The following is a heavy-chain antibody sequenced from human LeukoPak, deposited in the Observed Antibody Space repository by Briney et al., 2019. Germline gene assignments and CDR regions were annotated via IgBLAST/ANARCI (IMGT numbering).Heavy chain of an antibody. CDR1: GGSFSGYY. J-gene: IGHJ5*01. CDR3: ARVSGRQYRHAFVSGWFDP. Sequence: SETLSLTCAVYGGSFSGYYWSWIRQPPGKGLEWIGENDHSGYTKYNPSLKSRITISVDTSKNQFFFKLRSVTAADTSLYYCARVSGRQYRHAFVSGWFDPWGQGKLVTVSS. V-gene: IGHV4-34*01. D-gene: IGHD3-16*01. CDR2: NDHSGYT.